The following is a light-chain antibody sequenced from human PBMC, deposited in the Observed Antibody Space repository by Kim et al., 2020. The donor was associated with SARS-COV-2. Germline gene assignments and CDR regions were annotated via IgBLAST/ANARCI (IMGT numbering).Light chain of an antibody. CDR1: SSDVGIYNY. CDR3: SSTSTSSTFVV. CDR2: DVS. Sequence: QSITMSCTGTSSDVGIYNYVSWYQQRPGRAPQLMIFDVSSRPSGVSNRFSGSKSGNTASLTISGLQAEDEADYYCSSTSTSSTFVVFGGGTQLTVL. V-gene: IGLV2-14*03. J-gene: IGLJ2*01.